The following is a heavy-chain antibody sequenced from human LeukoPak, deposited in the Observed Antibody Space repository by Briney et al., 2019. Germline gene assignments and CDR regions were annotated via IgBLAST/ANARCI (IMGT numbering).Heavy chain of an antibody. Sequence: ASVKVSCXASGYSFTGYYIHWVRQAPGQGLEWMGRINPNSGGKNYAQKFQGRVTMTRDTSISTAYMELSRLKSDDTAVYYCASPPASGWSDFDYWGQGTLVTVSS. V-gene: IGHV1-2*06. D-gene: IGHD6-19*01. CDR2: INPNSGGK. J-gene: IGHJ4*02. CDR3: ASPPASGWSDFDY. CDR1: GYSFTGYY.